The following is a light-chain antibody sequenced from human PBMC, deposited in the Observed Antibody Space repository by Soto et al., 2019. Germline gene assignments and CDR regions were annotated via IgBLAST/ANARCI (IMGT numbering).Light chain of an antibody. CDR3: QQSYSTPYT. Sequence: DIQMTQSPSSLSASVGERVTITCRASQSISSYLNWYQQKPGKAPKLLIYAASSLQSGVPSRFSGSGSGTDFTLTISSLQPEDFATYYCQQSYSTPYTFXQGTKVDIK. CDR1: QSISSY. V-gene: IGKV1-39*01. J-gene: IGKJ2*01. CDR2: AAS.